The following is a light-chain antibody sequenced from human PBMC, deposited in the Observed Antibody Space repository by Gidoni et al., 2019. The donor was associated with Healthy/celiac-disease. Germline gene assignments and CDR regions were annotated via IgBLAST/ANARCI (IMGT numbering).Light chain of an antibody. CDR2: DGS. Sequence: QSAMTQPASVSGSPGQSITISCTGTSSDAGSYNLVSSYQQHPGKAPKLMIYDGSKRPSGVSNRFSGSKSGNTASLTISGLQAADEADYYCCAYAGSSTLVFGGGTKLTVL. J-gene: IGLJ2*01. CDR1: SSDAGSYNL. V-gene: IGLV2-23*01. CDR3: CAYAGSSTLV.